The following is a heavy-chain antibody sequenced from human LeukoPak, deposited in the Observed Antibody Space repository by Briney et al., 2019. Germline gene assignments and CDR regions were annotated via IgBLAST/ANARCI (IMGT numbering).Heavy chain of an antibody. D-gene: IGHD2-2*01. CDR3: AKGRRNCSSTSCYLDY. Sequence: GGSLRLSSAASGFTFSSYAMSWVRQAPRKGLEWVSAISGIGGSTYYADSVKGRLTISIDNSKNTLYLQMNSLRAEDTAVYYCAKGRRNCSSTSCYLDYWGQGTLVTVSS. CDR1: GFTFSSYA. CDR2: ISGIGGST. J-gene: IGHJ4*02. V-gene: IGHV3-23*01.